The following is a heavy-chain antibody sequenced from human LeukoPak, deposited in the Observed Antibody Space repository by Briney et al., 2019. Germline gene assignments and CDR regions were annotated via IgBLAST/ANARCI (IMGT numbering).Heavy chain of an antibody. D-gene: IGHD3-22*01. CDR1: GYSFTSYW. J-gene: IGHJ4*02. V-gene: IGHV5-51*01. CDR3: ASTYYDSSGYYSH. CDR2: IYSGDSDT. Sequence: GESLKISCKGSGYSFTSYWIGWVRQMPGKGLEWMGIIYSGDSDTRYSPSFQGQVTISADKSISTAYLQWSSLKASDTAMYYCASTYYDSSGYYSHWGQGTLVTVSS.